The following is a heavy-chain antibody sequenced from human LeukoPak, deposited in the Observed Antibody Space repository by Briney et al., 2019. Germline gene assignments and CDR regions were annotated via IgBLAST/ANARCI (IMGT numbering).Heavy chain of an antibody. CDR1: GGSISSSSYY. D-gene: IGHD3-10*01. CDR2: IYYSGST. V-gene: IGHV4-39*07. Sequence: SETLSLTCTVSGGSISSSSYYWGWIRQPPGKGLEWIGSIYYSGSTYYNPSLKSRVTISVDTSKNQFSLKLSSVTAADTAVYYCAREVVRGSPDYWGQGTLVTVSS. J-gene: IGHJ4*02. CDR3: AREVVRGSPDY.